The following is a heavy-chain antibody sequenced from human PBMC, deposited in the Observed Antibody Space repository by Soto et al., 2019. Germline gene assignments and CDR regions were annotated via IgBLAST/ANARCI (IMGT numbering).Heavy chain of an antibody. CDR2: ISSSSSYI. Sequence: GGSLRLSCAASGFTFSSYSMNWVRQAPGKGLEWVSSISSSSSYIYYADSVKGRFTISRDNAKNSLYLQMNSLRAEDTAVYYCARASYDYIWGSYRGNFDYWGQGTLVTVSS. D-gene: IGHD3-16*02. J-gene: IGHJ4*02. CDR3: ARASYDYIWGSYRGNFDY. CDR1: GFTFSSYS. V-gene: IGHV3-21*01.